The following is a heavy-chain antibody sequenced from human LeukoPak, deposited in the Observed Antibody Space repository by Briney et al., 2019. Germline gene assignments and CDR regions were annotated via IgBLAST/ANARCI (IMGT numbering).Heavy chain of an antibody. J-gene: IGHJ4*02. Sequence: AGGSLRLSCAASGFTFSSYAMSWVRQAPGKGLEWVSAISGSGGSTYYADSVKGRFTISRDNSKNTLYLQMNSLRAEDTAVYYCAKYSSGWYNYFDYWGQGTLVTVSS. V-gene: IGHV3-23*01. CDR2: ISGSGGST. D-gene: IGHD6-19*01. CDR3: AKYSSGWYNYFDY. CDR1: GFTFSSYA.